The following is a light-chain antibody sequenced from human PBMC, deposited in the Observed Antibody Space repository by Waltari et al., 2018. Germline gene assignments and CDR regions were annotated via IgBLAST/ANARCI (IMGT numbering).Light chain of an antibody. CDR2: GAS. CDR1: QTVSIN. Sequence: ETMMTQSTATLSVSPGERATLSCRASQTVSINLAWYQQKPGQPPRLLIYGASTRATGIPARFSGSGSGTEFTLTISSLQSEDFAIYYFQQYNNLPPATFGLGTKVEIK. V-gene: IGKV3-15*01. CDR3: QQYNNLPPAT. J-gene: IGKJ1*01.